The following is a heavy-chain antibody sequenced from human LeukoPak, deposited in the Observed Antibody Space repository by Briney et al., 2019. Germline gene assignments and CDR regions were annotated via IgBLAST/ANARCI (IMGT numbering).Heavy chain of an antibody. J-gene: IGHJ6*02. D-gene: IGHD3-22*01. CDR3: ARAAVYYYDSSGYYRNYYYYYGMDV. CDR1: GFTVSSNY. V-gene: IGHV3-66*01. CDR2: IYSGGST. Sequence: PGGSLRLSCAASGFTVSSNYMSWVRQAPGKGLEWVSVIYSGGSTYYADSVKGRFTISRDNSKNTLYLQMNSLRAEDTAVYYCARAAVYYYDSSGYYRNYYYYYGMDVWGQGTTVTVSS.